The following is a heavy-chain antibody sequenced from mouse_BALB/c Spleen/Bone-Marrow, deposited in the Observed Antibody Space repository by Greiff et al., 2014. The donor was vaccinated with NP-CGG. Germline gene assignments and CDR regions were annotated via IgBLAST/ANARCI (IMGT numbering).Heavy chain of an antibody. V-gene: IGHV14-3*02. CDR2: IVPANGNT. J-gene: IGHJ2*01. D-gene: IGHD2-4*01. CDR3: ASYDYGYYFDY. CDR1: GVNIRDTY. Sequence: EVQLQQSGAELVKPGASVKLSCTTSGVNIRDTYMHWVKLRPEQGLEWIGRIVPANGNTKYAPKFQGKATITADTSSNTAYLQLSSLTSEDTAVYFCASYDYGYYFDYWGQGTTLTVSS.